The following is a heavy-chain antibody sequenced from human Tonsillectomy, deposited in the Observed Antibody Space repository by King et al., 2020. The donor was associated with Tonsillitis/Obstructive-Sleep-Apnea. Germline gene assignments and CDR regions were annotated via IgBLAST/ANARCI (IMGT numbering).Heavy chain of an antibody. J-gene: IGHJ4*02. V-gene: IGHV3-30*18. D-gene: IGHD5-18*01. CDR3: AKDKASYGPHVFDY. CDR2: ISFDGSNE. Sequence: VQLVESGGGVVQPGRSLRLSCAASAFTFSNYGMHWVPQAPGKGLEWVAVISFDGSNEFYADSVKGRFTISRDNSKNTLYLQMNSLRAEDTAVYYCAKDKASYGPHVFDYWGQGTLVTVSS. CDR1: AFTFSNYG.